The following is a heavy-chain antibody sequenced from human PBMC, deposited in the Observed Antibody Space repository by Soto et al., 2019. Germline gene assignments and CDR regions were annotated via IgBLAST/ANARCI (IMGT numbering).Heavy chain of an antibody. V-gene: IGHV4-34*01. CDR1: GGSFSGYY. CDR2: INHSGST. CDR3: ARVGSSSWSSWFDP. Sequence: SETLSLTCAVYGGSFSGYYWSWIRQPPGKGLEWIGEINHSGSTNYNPSLKSRVTISVDTSKNQFSLKLSSVTAADTAVYYCARVGSSSWSSWFDPWRQGTLVTVSS. J-gene: IGHJ5*02. D-gene: IGHD6-13*01.